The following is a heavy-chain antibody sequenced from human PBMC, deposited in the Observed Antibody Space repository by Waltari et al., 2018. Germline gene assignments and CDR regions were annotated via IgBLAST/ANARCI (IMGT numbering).Heavy chain of an antibody. CDR1: GGSISSYY. J-gene: IGHJ3*01. V-gene: IGHV4-59*01. Sequence: QVQLQESGPGLVKPSETLSLTSTVSGGSISSYYWSWIRQPPGKGLEWIGYIYYSGSTNYNPSLKSRVTISVDTSKNQFSLKLSSVTAADTAVYYCAVCGGDCPYWGQGTMVTVSS. CDR2: IYYSGST. D-gene: IGHD2-21*01. CDR3: AVCGGDCPY.